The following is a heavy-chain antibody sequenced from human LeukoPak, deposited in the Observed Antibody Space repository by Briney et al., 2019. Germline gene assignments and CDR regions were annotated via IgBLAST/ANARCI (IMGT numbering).Heavy chain of an antibody. Sequence: ASVKVSCKASGYTFTGYYMHWVRQAPGQGLEWMGWINPNSGGTNYAQRFQGRVTMTTDTSISTAYMELSRLRAGDTAVYYCARARFLEPFDYWGQGTPVTVSS. J-gene: IGHJ4*02. CDR1: GYTFTGYY. D-gene: IGHD3-3*01. CDR2: INPNSGGT. V-gene: IGHV1-2*02. CDR3: ARARFLEPFDY.